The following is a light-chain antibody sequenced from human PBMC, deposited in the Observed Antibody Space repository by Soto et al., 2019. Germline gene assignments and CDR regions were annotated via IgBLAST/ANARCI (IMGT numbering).Light chain of an antibody. CDR3: CSSAPESTSV. V-gene: IGLV2-23*01. CDR1: SSDVGAYNS. CDR2: KGT. Sequence: QSLLGQPACVSGSPGQSITISCTGTSSDVGAYNSVSWYQQHPHRAPQVIIYKGTQRPSGVSNRFSGSTSGNAASLTISALQTDDEADYFCCSSAPESTSVCGTGTKVTVL. J-gene: IGLJ1*01.